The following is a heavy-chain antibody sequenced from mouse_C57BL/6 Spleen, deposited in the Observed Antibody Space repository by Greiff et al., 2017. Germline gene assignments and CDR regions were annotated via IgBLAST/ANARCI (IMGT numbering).Heavy chain of an antibody. CDR2: INPSSGYT. CDR3: ARSVYYDYDGFAY. J-gene: IGHJ3*01. CDR1: GYTFTSYW. Sequence: VQLQQSGAELAKPGASVKLSCKASGYTFTSYWMPWVKQRPGQGLEWIGYINPSSGYTKYNQKFKDKATLTADKSSSTAYMQLSSLTYEDSAVYYCARSVYYDYDGFAYGGQGTLVTVSA. V-gene: IGHV1-7*01. D-gene: IGHD2-4*01.